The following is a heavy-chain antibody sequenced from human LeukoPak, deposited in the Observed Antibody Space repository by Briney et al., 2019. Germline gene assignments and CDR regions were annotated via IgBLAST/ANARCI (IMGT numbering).Heavy chain of an antibody. CDR3: AKDRVGYYDSSGCFDY. Sequence: GRSLRLSCAASGFTFSSYGMHWVRQAPGKGLGWVAVISYDGSNKYYADSVKGRFTISRDNSKNTLYLQMNSLRAEDTAVYYCAKDRVGYYDSSGCFDYWGQGTLVTVSS. CDR2: ISYDGSNK. D-gene: IGHD3-22*01. J-gene: IGHJ4*02. V-gene: IGHV3-30*18. CDR1: GFTFSSYG.